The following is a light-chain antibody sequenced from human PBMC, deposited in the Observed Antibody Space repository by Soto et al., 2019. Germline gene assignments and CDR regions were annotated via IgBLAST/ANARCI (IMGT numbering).Light chain of an antibody. CDR2: EGS. CDR3: CSYAGSSTYVV. CDR1: SSDVGSYDL. V-gene: IGLV2-23*01. Sequence: QSALTQPASVSGSPGQSITISCTGTSSDVGSYDLVSWYQQHPGNAPKLMIYEGSERPSGVSNRFSGSKSGNTASLTISGLQAEDEADYYCCSYAGSSTYVVFGGGTKLTVL. J-gene: IGLJ2*01.